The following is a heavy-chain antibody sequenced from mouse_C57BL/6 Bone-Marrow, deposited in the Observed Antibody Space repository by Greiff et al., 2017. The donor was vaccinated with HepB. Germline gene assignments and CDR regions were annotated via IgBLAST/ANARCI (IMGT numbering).Heavy chain of an antibody. CDR2: IYPGNSDT. D-gene: IGHD2-4*01. CDR3: ARDDYEDYFDY. V-gene: IGHV1-5*01. Sequence: EVQLQQSGTVLARPGASVKMSCKTSGYTFTSYWMHWVKQRPGQGLEWIGAIYPGNSDTSYNQKFKGKAKLTAVTSASTAYMELSSLTSEDSAVYYCARDDYEDYFDYWGQGTTLTVSS. CDR1: GYTFTSYW. J-gene: IGHJ2*01.